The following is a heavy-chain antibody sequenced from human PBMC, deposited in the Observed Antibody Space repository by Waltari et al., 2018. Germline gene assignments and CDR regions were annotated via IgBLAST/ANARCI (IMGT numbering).Heavy chain of an antibody. Sequence: QVQLQESGPGLVKPSQTLSLTCTVSGGSISSGSYYWSWIRQPAGKGLEGIGRIYTRGSTNYNPSRKSRGTIPVDTSTNQFPLKLSSLTAADPAVYYCARAYYGDYWYFDLWGRGTLVTVSS. CDR3: ARAYYGDYWYFDL. CDR1: GGSISSGSYY. CDR2: IYTRGST. J-gene: IGHJ2*01. V-gene: IGHV4-61*02. D-gene: IGHD4-17*01.